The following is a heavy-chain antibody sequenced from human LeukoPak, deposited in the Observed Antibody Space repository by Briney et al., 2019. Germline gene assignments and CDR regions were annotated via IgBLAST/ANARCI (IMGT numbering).Heavy chain of an antibody. Sequence: PGGSLRLSCAASGFTFSYYWMSWVRQAPGKGLEWVANIKQHGSEKFYVDSVKGRFTISRDNAENSLYLQMDSLRAEDTAVYYCARGADTFYYYYAMDVWGQGTTVTVSS. J-gene: IGHJ6*02. CDR1: GFTFSYYW. D-gene: IGHD3-9*01. CDR3: ARGADTFYYYYAMDV. CDR2: IKQHGSEK. V-gene: IGHV3-7*03.